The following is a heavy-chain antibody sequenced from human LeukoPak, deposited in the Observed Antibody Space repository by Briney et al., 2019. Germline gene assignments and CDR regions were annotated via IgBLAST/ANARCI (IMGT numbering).Heavy chain of an antibody. CDR2: ITSSSIYT. CDR3: ARSRYDSSGYYGIIGD. Sequence: GGSLRLSCAASGFTFSSYTMNWVRQAPGKGLEWVSSITSSSIYTYYADSVKGRFTISRDNAKNSLYLEMNSLRAEDTAVYYCARSRYDSSGYYGIIGDWGQGTLVTVSS. D-gene: IGHD3-22*01. V-gene: IGHV3-21*01. CDR1: GFTFSSYT. J-gene: IGHJ4*02.